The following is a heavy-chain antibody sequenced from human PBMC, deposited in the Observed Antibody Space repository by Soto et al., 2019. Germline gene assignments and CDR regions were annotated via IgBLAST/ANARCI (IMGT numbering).Heavy chain of an antibody. CDR1: GFTFSSYG. CDR2: IWYDGSNK. CDR3: ASTIPYSGYDQQFDY. Sequence: QVQLVESGGGVVQPGRSLRLSCAASGFTFSSYGMHWVRQAPGKGLEWVAVIWYDGSNKYYADSVKGRFTISRDNSKNTLYLQMNSLRAEDTAVYYCASTIPYSGYDQQFDYWGQGTLVTVSS. J-gene: IGHJ4*02. V-gene: IGHV3-33*01. D-gene: IGHD5-12*01.